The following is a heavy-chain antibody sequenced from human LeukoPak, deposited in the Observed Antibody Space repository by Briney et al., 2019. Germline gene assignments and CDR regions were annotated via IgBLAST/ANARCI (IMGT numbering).Heavy chain of an antibody. V-gene: IGHV4-30-4*01. CDR2: IYYSGST. J-gene: IGHJ6*04. D-gene: IGHD2-2*01. CDR1: GGSISSGHYY. CDR3: ARDQDCSSTSCYSTSGMDV. Sequence: SQTLSLTCTVSGGSISSGHYYWSWIRQPPGKGLEWIGYIYYSGSTYYNPSLKSRVTISVDTSKNQFSLKLSSVTAADTAVYYCARDQDCSSTSCYSTSGMDVWGKGTTVTVSS.